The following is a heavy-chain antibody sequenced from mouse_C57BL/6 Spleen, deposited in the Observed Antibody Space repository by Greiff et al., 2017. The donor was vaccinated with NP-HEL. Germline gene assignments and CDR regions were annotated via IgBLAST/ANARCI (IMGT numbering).Heavy chain of an antibody. V-gene: IGHV1-64*01. CDR1: GYTFTSYW. Sequence: VQLQESGAELVKPGASVKLSCKASGYTFTSYWMHWVKQRPGQGLEWIGMIHPNSGSTNYNEKFKSKATLTVDKSSSTAYMQLSSLTSEDSAVYYCARGDLGGSFDYWGQGTTLTVSS. CDR2: IHPNSGST. J-gene: IGHJ2*01. D-gene: IGHD1-1*02. CDR3: ARGDLGGSFDY.